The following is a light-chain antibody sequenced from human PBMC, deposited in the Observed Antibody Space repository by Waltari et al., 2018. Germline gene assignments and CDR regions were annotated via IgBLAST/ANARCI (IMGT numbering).Light chain of an antibody. CDR1: SGTVASHYY. CDR3: LLYYGGPQPWV. V-gene: IGLV7-43*01. Sequence: QTVVTQEPSLTVSPGGTVTLTCASSSGTVASHYYPNWFQQKPGQPPRALIYSTSKRHSWTPARFSGSRLGGKAALTLSGVQPEDEADYYCLLYYGGPQPWVFGGGTKLTVL. CDR2: STS. J-gene: IGLJ3*02.